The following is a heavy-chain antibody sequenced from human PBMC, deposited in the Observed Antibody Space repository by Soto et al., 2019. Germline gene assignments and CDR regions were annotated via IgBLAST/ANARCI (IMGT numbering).Heavy chain of an antibody. V-gene: IGHV1-3*01. CDR1: GSTFHSYA. D-gene: IGHD2-21*02. J-gene: IGHJ4*02. CDR2: INAGNGNT. Sequence: ASVQVSCQDSGSTFHSYAMHWVRQAPGQRLEWMGWINAGNGNTKYSQKFQGRVTITRDTSASTAYMELSSLRSEDTAVYYCARDPWGVVVTGLAYWGQGTLVTFSS. CDR3: ARDPWGVVVTGLAY.